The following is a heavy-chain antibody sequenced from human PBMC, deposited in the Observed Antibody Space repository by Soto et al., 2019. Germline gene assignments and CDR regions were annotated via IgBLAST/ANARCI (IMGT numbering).Heavy chain of an antibody. CDR3: RSSSRYSTDV. D-gene: IGHD6-13*01. Sequence: QLQLQESGPRMVKPSETLSLSCTVSGGSITSSFYWGWIRQPPGKGLEWIGSIYGTGNTYYNPSLKGRGTISADTSVNQFSLNLISVTAADTAVYYCRSSSRYSTDVWGQGARVTVSS. V-gene: IGHV4-39*01. CDR2: IYGTGNT. CDR1: GGSITSSFY. J-gene: IGHJ6*02.